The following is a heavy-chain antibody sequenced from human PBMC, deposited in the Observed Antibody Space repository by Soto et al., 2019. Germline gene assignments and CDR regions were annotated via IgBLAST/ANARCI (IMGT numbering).Heavy chain of an antibody. CDR1: GGSISSGGYY. CDR3: ARDGGGSGSYFSH. CDR2: IYYSGST. V-gene: IGHV4-31*03. D-gene: IGHD3-10*01. J-gene: IGHJ4*02. Sequence: SETLSLTCTVSGGSISSGGYYWSWIRQHPGKGLEWIGYIYYSGSTYYNRSLKSRVTISVDTSKNQFSLKLSSVTAADTAVYYCARDGGGSGSYFSHWGQGTLVTVSS.